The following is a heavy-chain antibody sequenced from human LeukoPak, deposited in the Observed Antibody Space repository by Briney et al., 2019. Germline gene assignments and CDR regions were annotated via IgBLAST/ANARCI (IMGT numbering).Heavy chain of an antibody. V-gene: IGHV1-18*01. CDR1: GYTFTSYG. J-gene: IGHJ6*04. CDR3: ARDSDLVVAATRFLGV. Sequence: ASVKVSCKASGYTFTSYGISWVRQAPGQGLEWMGWISAYNGNTNYAQKLQGRVTMTTDTSTSTAYMELRSLRSEDTAVYYCARDSDLVVAATRFLGVWGKGTTVTVSS. D-gene: IGHD2-15*01. CDR2: ISAYNGNT.